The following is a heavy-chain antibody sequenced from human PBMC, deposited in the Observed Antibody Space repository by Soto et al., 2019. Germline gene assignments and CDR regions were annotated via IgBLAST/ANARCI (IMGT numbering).Heavy chain of an antibody. V-gene: IGHV4-59*01. CDR2: ISYSGST. J-gene: IGHJ6*02. CDR3: AREGVTPSYYYYYGMDV. CDR1: GGSISSYY. D-gene: IGHD5-18*01. Sequence: SETLSLTCTVSGGSISSYYWSWIRQPPGKGLEWIGYISYSGSTNYNPSLKSRVTISVDTSKNQFSLKMRSVTAADTAVYYCAREGVTPSYYYYYGMDVWGQGTTVTVS.